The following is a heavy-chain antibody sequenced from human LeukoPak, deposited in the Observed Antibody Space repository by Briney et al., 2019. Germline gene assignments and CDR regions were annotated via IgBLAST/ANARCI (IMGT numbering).Heavy chain of an antibody. V-gene: IGHV4-59*01. CDR1: GGSISSYY. Sequence: SETLSLTCTVSGGSISSYYWSWIRQPPGKGLEWIGYIYYSWSTNYNPSLKSRVTISVDTSKNQFSLKLSSVTAADTAVYYCARVSKGVEMATIYYYYYMDVWGKGTTVTVSS. J-gene: IGHJ6*03. CDR3: ARVSKGVEMATIYYYYYMDV. D-gene: IGHD5-24*01. CDR2: IYYSWST.